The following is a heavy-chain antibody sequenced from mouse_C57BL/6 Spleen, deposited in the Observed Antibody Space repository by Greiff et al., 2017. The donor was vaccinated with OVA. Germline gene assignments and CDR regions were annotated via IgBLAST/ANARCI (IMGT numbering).Heavy chain of an antibody. Sequence: EVKVVESGEGLVKPGGSLKLSCAASGFTFSSYAMSWVRQTPEKRLEWVAYLSSGGDYFYYADTVKGRFTISRDNARNTLYLQMSSLKSEDTAMYYCTRGLFAYWGQGTLVTVSA. CDR2: LSSGGDYF. CDR1: GFTFSSYA. J-gene: IGHJ3*01. CDR3: TRGLFAY. V-gene: IGHV5-9-1*02.